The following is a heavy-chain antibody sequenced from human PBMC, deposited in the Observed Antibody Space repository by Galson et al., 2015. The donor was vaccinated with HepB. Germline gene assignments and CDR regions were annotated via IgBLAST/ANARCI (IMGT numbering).Heavy chain of an antibody. CDR3: ARDNVVVLNAFDI. V-gene: IGHV4-30-2*01. D-gene: IGHD2-2*01. Sequence: TLSLTCAVSGGSISSGGYSWSWIRQPPGKGLEWIGYIYHSGSTYYNPSLKSRVTISVDRSKNQFSLKLSSVTAADTAVYYCARDNVVVLNAFDIWGQGTMVTVSS. CDR2: IYHSGST. CDR1: GGSISSGGYS. J-gene: IGHJ3*02.